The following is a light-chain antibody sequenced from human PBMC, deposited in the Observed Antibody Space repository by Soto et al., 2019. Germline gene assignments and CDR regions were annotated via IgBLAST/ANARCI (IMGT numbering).Light chain of an antibody. Sequence: DIQMTQSPSTLSASVGDRVTITCRASQSINFYLAWYQQKTGKAPKVLICNAYTLESWVPSRFSGSGSGTEFALTISSLQPDDFATYYCQQYNSYSTWTFGQGTKVEIK. CDR2: NAY. CDR3: QQYNSYSTWT. V-gene: IGKV1-5*01. J-gene: IGKJ1*01. CDR1: QSINFY.